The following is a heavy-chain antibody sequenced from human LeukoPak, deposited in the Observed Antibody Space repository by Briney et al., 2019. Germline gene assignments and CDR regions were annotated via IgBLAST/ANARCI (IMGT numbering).Heavy chain of an antibody. D-gene: IGHD2-21*01. CDR2: ISGSGGST. V-gene: IGHV3-23*01. J-gene: IGHJ4*02. Sequence: GGSLRLSCAASGFTFSSYAMSWVRQAPGKGLEWVSAISGSGGSTYYADSVKGRFTISRDNSKNTLYLQMNSLRAQDTAVYYCAKFLPTHIVVANYYFDYWGQGTLVTVSS. CDR3: AKFLPTHIVVANYYFDY. CDR1: GFTFSSYA.